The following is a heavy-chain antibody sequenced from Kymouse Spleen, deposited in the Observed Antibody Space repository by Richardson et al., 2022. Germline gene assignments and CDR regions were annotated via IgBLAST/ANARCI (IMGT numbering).Heavy chain of an antibody. CDR1: GYTFTSYA. D-gene: IGHD2-21*02. J-gene: IGHJ6*02. V-gene: IGHV7-4-1*01. CDR3: ARDLIHYCGGDCYSYYYYYGMDV. CDR2: INTNTGNP. Sequence: QVQLVQSGSELKKPGASVKVSCKASGYTFTSYAMNWVRQAPGQGLEWMGWINTNTGNPTYAQGFTGRFVFSLDTSVSTAYLQICSLKAEDTAVYYCARDLIHYCGGDCYSYYYYYGMDVWGQGTTVTVSS.